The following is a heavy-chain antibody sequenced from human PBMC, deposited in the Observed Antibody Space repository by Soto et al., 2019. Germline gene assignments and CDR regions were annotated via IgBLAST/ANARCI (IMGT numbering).Heavy chain of an antibody. CDR1: GDSISSSGQY. CDR2: ISYSGNT. Sequence: QVQLQESGPGLVTPSQTLSFTCTVSGDSISSSGQYWSWVRQHPGKGLEWIGYISYSGNTHFNPSLKSRLTISVDTSKNHFSLMLSSVTAADTAVYYCARASTYPGMYAEVLDYWGQGSLVTVSS. D-gene: IGHD2-8*01. CDR3: ARASTYPGMYAEVLDY. V-gene: IGHV4-31*03. J-gene: IGHJ4*02.